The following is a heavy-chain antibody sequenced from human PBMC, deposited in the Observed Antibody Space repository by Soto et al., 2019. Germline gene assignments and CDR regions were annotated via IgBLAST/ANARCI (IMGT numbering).Heavy chain of an antibody. Sequence: SELLSLTSTVSGGSISSSSYYWGWIRKPPGKGLEWIGSIYYSGSTYYNPSLKSRVTISVDTSKNQFSLKLSSVTAADTAVYYCARGYQPTYSWYQSYYCYYGMDVWGQGTTVTVSS. CDR3: ARGYQPTYSWYQSYYCYYGMDV. CDR1: GGSISSSSYY. V-gene: IGHV4-39*01. CDR2: IYYSGST. D-gene: IGHD6-13*01. J-gene: IGHJ6*02.